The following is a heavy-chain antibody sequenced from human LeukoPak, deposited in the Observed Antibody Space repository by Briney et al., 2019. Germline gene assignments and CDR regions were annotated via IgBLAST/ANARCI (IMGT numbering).Heavy chain of an antibody. CDR1: GFTFSDYY. D-gene: IGHD6-13*01. CDR3: AREIYVHSSSWQFDY. J-gene: IGHJ4*02. Sequence: GGSLGLSCAASGFTFSDYYMSWIRQAPGKGLEWVSYISDGGSTIYYADSVKGRFTISRDNAKNSLYLQMNSLRAEDTAVYYCAREIYVHSSSWQFDYWGQGTLVTVSS. V-gene: IGHV3-11*01. CDR2: ISDGGSTI.